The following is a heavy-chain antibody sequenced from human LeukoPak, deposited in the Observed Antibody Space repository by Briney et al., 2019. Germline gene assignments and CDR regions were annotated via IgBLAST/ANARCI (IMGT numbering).Heavy chain of an antibody. V-gene: IGHV3-21*01. CDR3: ASEDSSGWYYFDY. Sequence: GGSLRLSCAASGFTFSSYSMNWVRQAPGKGLEWVSSISSSSYIYYADSVKGRFTISRDNAKNSLYLQMNSPRAEDTAVYYCASEDSSGWYYFDYWGQGTLVTVSS. D-gene: IGHD6-19*01. CDR1: GFTFSSYS. J-gene: IGHJ4*02. CDR2: ISSSSYI.